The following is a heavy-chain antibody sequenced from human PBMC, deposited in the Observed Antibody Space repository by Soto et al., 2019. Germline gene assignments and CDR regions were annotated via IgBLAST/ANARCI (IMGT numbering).Heavy chain of an antibody. CDR2: IYHSGSA. CDR1: RGSISTSGYS. V-gene: IGHV4-30-2*01. CDR3: ARIRTYDTSGYYSSFYFDN. J-gene: IGHJ4*02. D-gene: IGHD3-22*01. Sequence: PSETLSLTCTVSRGSISTSGYSWGWIRQPPGKGLEWIGYIYHSGSAYYNPSLKSRVIISVDRSKNQFSLRLSSVTAADTAVYYCARIRTYDTSGYYSSFYFDNWGQGTLVTVSS.